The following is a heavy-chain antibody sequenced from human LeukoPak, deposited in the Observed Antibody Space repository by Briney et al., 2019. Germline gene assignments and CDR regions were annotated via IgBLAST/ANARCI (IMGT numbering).Heavy chain of an antibody. Sequence: SETLSLTCAVYGGSFSDYYWSWIRQPPGKGLEWIGEINHNGATKYNPSLKSRVTIPVDTSKNQFSLKLNSVTAADTAVYYCAKNNWFDPWGQGTLVTVSS. CDR3: AKNNWFDP. J-gene: IGHJ5*02. V-gene: IGHV4-34*01. CDR1: GGSFSDYY. CDR2: INHNGAT.